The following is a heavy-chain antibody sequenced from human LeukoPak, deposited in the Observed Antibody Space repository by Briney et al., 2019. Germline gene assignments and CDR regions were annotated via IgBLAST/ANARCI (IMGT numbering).Heavy chain of an antibody. CDR2: IYYSGST. J-gene: IGHJ4*02. CDR1: GGSISSSSYY. CDR3: ARENHSGSYYFDY. Sequence: SETLSLTCTVSGGSISSSSYYWGWIRQSPGKGLEWIGSIYYSGSTYYNPSLKSRVTISVDTSKNQFSLKLSSVTAADTAVYYCARENHSGSYYFDYWGQGTLVTVSS. V-gene: IGHV4-39*07. D-gene: IGHD1-26*01.